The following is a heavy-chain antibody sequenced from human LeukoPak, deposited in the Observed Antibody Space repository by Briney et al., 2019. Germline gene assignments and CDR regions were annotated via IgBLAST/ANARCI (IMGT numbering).Heavy chain of an antibody. J-gene: IGHJ4*02. D-gene: IGHD5-12*01. CDR3: AKGGYDYVEIGYFDY. CDR1: GFTFSSYA. V-gene: IGHV3-23*01. CDR2: IIGSSGAT. Sequence: GGSLRLSCAASGFTFSSYAMSWVRQAPGKGLEWVSVIIGSSGATFYADSVKGRFTISRDNSKNTLYLQVNSLRAEDTAVYYCAKGGYDYVEIGYFDYWGQGTLVTVSS.